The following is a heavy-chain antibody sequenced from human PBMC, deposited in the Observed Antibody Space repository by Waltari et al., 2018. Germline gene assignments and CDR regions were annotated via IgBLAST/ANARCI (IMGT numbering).Heavy chain of an antibody. CDR1: GGSISSSSYY. D-gene: IGHD2-15*01. Sequence: QLQLQESGPGLVKPSETLSLTCTVSGGSISSSSYYWGWIRQPPGKGLEWIGSIYYSGSTYYNPSLKSRVTISVDTSKNQFSLKLSSVTAADTAVYYCARSCSGGSCYHSWECFQHWGQGTLVTVSS. J-gene: IGHJ1*01. CDR3: ARSCSGGSCYHSWECFQH. V-gene: IGHV4-39*07. CDR2: IYYSGST.